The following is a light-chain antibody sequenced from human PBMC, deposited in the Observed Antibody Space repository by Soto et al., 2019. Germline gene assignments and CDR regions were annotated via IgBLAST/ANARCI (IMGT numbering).Light chain of an antibody. CDR1: QSVSSY. V-gene: IGKV3-20*01. CDR3: QQYGSSHT. CDR2: GAS. Sequence: EIVLAQSPAPPSLSLGERATLSCRASQSVSSYLAWYQQKPGQAPRLLIYGASSRATGIPDRFSGSGSGTDFTLTISRLEPEDFAVYYCQQYGSSHTFGQGTKVDIK. J-gene: IGKJ1*01.